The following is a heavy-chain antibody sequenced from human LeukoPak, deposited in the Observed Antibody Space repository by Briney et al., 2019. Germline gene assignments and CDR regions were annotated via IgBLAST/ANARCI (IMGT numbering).Heavy chain of an antibody. Sequence: GESLKISCKGSGYSFTSYWIGWVRQMPGQGLEWMGVIYPGDSDTRYSPSFQGQVTFSADKSISTAYLQWSSLKASDTAMYYCARHLSNLEGTYHFDYWGQGTLVTVSS. CDR2: IYPGDSDT. CDR3: ARHLSNLEGTYHFDY. D-gene: IGHD1-14*01. J-gene: IGHJ4*02. V-gene: IGHV5-51*01. CDR1: GYSFTSYW.